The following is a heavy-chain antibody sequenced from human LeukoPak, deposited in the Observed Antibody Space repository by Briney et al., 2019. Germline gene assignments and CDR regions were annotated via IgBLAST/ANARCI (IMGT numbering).Heavy chain of an antibody. D-gene: IGHD3-22*01. V-gene: IGHV3-7*04. J-gene: IGHJ2*01. CDR3: ARGSEYYDSRGYYGYWYFDL. CDR1: GFTFSRFW. Sequence: GGSLRLSCAASGFTFSRFWMSWVRQAPGKGLEWVANINQDGSDTYYVDSMKGQFTISRGNTRNSLFLQMNTLRADDTAVYYCARGSEYYDSRGYYGYWYFDLWGRGTLVTVSS. CDR2: INQDGSDT.